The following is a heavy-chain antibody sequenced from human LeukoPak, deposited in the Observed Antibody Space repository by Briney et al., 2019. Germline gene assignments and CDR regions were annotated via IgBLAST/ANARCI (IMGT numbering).Heavy chain of an antibody. V-gene: IGHV1-46*01. CDR1: GYTFTSYA. D-gene: IGHD6-19*01. CDR3: ARADSEWLIEWGFDY. CDR2: INPSGGST. Sequence: ASVKVSCKASGYTFTSYAMNWVRQAPGQGLEWMGIINPSGGSTSYAQKFQGRVTMTRDMSTSTVYMELSSLRSEDTAVYYCARADSEWLIEWGFDYWGQGTLVTVSS. J-gene: IGHJ4*02.